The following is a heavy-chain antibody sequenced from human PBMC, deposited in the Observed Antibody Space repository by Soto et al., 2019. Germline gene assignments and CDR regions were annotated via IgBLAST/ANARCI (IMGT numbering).Heavy chain of an antibody. Sequence: QVQLVQSGAEVKQPGSSVIVSCKASGGTFTSYAISWVRQAPGQGLEWMGGVIPFFGSTNYAQKFQGRVTITAADSTSRAYMWLSSLRSEDTALYYCARGQPPPQDYWYFDLWGRGTLVTVSS. CDR3: ARGQPPPQDYWYFDL. CDR2: VIPFFGST. J-gene: IGHJ2*01. V-gene: IGHV1-69*12. D-gene: IGHD2-15*01. CDR1: GGTFTSYA.